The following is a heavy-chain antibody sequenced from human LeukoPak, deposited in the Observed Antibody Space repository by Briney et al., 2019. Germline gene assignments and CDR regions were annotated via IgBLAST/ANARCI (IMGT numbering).Heavy chain of an antibody. CDR3: ARYNRDGYNAVGAHDF. V-gene: IGHV5-51*01. D-gene: IGHD5-24*01. Sequence: GESLKISCKGSGYSFTSYWIGWVRQMPGKGLEWMGIIYPADSDIRYSPSFQGQVTISADRSTSTAYLQWSSLKASDSAMYYCARYNRDGYNAVGAHDFWGQGTLVTVSS. CDR2: IYPADSDI. J-gene: IGHJ4*02. CDR1: GYSFTSYW.